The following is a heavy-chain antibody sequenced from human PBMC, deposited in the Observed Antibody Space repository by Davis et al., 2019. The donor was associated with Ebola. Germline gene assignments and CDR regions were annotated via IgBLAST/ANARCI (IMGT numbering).Heavy chain of an antibody. J-gene: IGHJ4*02. CDR3: AKDRVRFDY. Sequence: GESLKISCAASGFTVRSTYMSWVRQAPGKGLEWVSSITGSGGSTYYADSVKGRFTISRDNSKNTLYLQMNSLRAEDTAVYYCAKDRVRFDYWGQGTLVTVSS. D-gene: IGHD3-10*01. CDR2: ITGSGGST. CDR1: GFTVRSTY. V-gene: IGHV3-23*01.